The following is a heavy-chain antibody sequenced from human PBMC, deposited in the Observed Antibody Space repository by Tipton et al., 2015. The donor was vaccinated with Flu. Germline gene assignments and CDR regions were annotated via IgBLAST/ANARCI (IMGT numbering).Heavy chain of an antibody. Sequence: QLVQSGAEVKKPGASVKVSCKASGYTFTSYGISWVRQAPGQGLEWMGWISPYTGNTDFPRKVQGRVTMTTDTSTNTAYMALRSLSSDDTAVYSCARSLPQGVVVLPPTANFDYWGQGTLVSVSS. V-gene: IGHV1-18*04. CDR2: ISPYTGNT. J-gene: IGHJ4*02. CDR1: GYTFTSYG. D-gene: IGHD3-16*02. CDR3: ARSLPQGVVVLPPTANFDY.